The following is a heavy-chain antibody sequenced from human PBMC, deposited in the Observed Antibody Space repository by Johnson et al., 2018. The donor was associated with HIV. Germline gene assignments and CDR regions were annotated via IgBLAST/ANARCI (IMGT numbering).Heavy chain of an antibody. D-gene: IGHD1-26*01. CDR1: GFTFSSYA. V-gene: IGHV3-48*02. CDR2: ISSSGSTI. Sequence: EVQLVESGGGVVQPGRSLRLSCAASGFTFSSYAMHWVRQAPGKGLEWVSYISSSGSTIYYADFVKGRFTISRDNAKNFLFLQVNSLRDDDTAVYYCARDVVADGSYPPDAFDIWGQGTMVTVSS. CDR3: ARDVVADGSYPPDAFDI. J-gene: IGHJ3*02.